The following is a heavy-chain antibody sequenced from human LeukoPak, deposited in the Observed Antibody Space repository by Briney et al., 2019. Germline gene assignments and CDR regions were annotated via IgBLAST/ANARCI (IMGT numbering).Heavy chain of an antibody. Sequence: SETLSLTCTVSGGSISSYYWSWIRQPPGKGLEWIGYIYYSGSTNYNPSLKSRVTISVDTSKNQFSLKLSSVTAADTAVYYCARARGGSPYYFDYWGQGTLVTVTS. CDR2: IYYSGST. D-gene: IGHD2-15*01. V-gene: IGHV4-59*01. J-gene: IGHJ4*02. CDR1: GGSISSYY. CDR3: ARARGGSPYYFDY.